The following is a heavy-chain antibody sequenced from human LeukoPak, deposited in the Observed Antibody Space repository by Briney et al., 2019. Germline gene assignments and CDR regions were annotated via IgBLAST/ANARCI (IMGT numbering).Heavy chain of an antibody. J-gene: IGHJ4*02. V-gene: IGHV3-53*01. CDR1: GFTFSSYA. CDR2: IYSGGST. CDR3: ARDKGGELLNY. Sequence: GGSLRLSCAASGFTFSSYAMSWVRQAPGKGLEWVSVIYSGGSTYYADSVKGRFTISRDNSKNTLYLQMNSLRAEDTAVYYCARDKGGELLNYWGQGTLVTVSS. D-gene: IGHD1-26*01.